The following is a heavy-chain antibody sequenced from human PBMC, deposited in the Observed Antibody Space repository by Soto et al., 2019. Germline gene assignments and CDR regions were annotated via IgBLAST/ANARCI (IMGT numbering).Heavy chain of an antibody. D-gene: IGHD2-21*02. J-gene: IGHJ4*02. V-gene: IGHV3-30*04. Sequence: PGGSLRLACAACGVTFRSYAVHGVRQASGKGLAWLGVISHDGTNKFYDDSVKGRFTISRDNSKNTLSLQMSSLRVDDTVVYFCAKGQYDLTVPLHSWAQGILVTVSS. CDR3: AKGQYDLTVPLHS. CDR2: ISHDGTNK. CDR1: GVTFRSYA.